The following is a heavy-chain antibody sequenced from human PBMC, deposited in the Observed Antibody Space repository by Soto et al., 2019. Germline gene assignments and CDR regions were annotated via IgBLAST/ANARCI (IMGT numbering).Heavy chain of an antibody. Sequence: GGSLRLSCAASGFTFSNAWMNWVRQAPGKGLEWVGRIKSKTDGGTTDYAAPVKGRFTISRDDSKNTLYLQMNSLKTEDTAVYYCTTGEGYLYYYYGMDVWGQGTTVTVSS. CDR3: TTGEGYLYYYYGMDV. J-gene: IGHJ6*02. CDR1: GFTFSNAW. CDR2: IKSKTDGGTT. V-gene: IGHV3-15*07. D-gene: IGHD5-18*01.